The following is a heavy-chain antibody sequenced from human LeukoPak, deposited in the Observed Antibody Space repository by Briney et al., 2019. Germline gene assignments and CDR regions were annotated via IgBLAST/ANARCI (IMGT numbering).Heavy chain of an antibody. CDR3: ARGLGAPYAFDI. Sequence: PGGALRLSCAASGFTFISYSMNWVRQAPGKGLEWVSSISSSSSYIYDADSVKGRFTISRDNAKNSLYLQMNSLRAEDTAVYYCARGLGAPYAFDIWGQGTMVTVSS. V-gene: IGHV3-21*01. D-gene: IGHD1-26*01. CDR2: ISSSSSYI. J-gene: IGHJ3*02. CDR1: GFTFISYS.